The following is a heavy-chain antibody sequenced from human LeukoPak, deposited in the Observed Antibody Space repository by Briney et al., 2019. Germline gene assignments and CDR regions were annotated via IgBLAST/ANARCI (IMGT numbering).Heavy chain of an antibody. Sequence: GRSLRLSCAASGFTFSSFGMHWVRQAPGKGLEWVAIIWYDGSNKYYADSVKGRFTISRDNSKNTLSLQMNSLRAEDTAVYYCAKDAAGSSSWANYWGQGALVTVSS. CDR2: IWYDGSNK. J-gene: IGHJ4*02. V-gene: IGHV3-33*06. CDR3: AKDAAGSSSWANY. D-gene: IGHD6-13*01. CDR1: GFTFSSFG.